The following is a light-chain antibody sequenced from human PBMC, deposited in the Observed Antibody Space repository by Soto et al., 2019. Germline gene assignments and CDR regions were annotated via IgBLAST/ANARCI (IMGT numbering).Light chain of an antibody. CDR1: SSNIGAGYD. Sequence: QSALTQPPSVSGAPGQRVTISCTGSSSNIGAGYDVHWYQQLPGTAPKLLIYGNSNRPSGVPDRFSGSKSGTSASLAITGLQAEDEADYYCQSYDSSLSGLVFGTGTQLTVL. V-gene: IGLV1-40*01. CDR2: GNS. J-gene: IGLJ1*01. CDR3: QSYDSSLSGLV.